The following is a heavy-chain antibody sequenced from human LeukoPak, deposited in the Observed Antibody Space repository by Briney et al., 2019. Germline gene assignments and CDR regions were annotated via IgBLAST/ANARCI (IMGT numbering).Heavy chain of an antibody. CDR3: AREGEAWTLLWFGETRRYYFDY. CDR2: INSSSSTI. CDR1: GFTFSSYS. D-gene: IGHD3-10*01. V-gene: IGHV3-48*01. J-gene: IGHJ4*02. Sequence: PGGSLTLSCAASGFTFSSYSMNWLRQAPGKGLEWVLYINSSSSTIYYADSVKGRFTISRDNDKNSLYLQMNSLRVDDTAVYYCAREGEAWTLLWFGETRRYYFDYWGEGTLVTVSS.